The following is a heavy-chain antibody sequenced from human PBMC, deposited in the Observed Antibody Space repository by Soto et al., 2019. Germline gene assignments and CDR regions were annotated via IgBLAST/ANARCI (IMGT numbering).Heavy chain of an antibody. CDR1: GGSFSGYY. Sequence: SETLSLTCAVYGGSFSGYYWSWIRQPPGEGLEWIGEINHSGSTHYNPSPKSRVTTSVDASKNQFSLKLSSVTAADTAVYYCARGNRRGPRNYDILTGYGNKGRVYFDYWGQGTLVTVSS. J-gene: IGHJ4*02. CDR2: INHSGST. D-gene: IGHD3-9*01. V-gene: IGHV4-34*01. CDR3: ARGNRRGPRNYDILTGYGNKGRVYFDY.